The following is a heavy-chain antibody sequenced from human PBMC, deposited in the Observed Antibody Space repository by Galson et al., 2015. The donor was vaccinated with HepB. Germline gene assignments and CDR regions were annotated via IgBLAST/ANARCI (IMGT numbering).Heavy chain of an antibody. CDR1: GYTFTSSG. Sequence: SVKVSCKASGYTFTSSGISWMRQAPGQGLEWMGWISAYNGNRNYAQKVQGRVTMATDTSTSTAYMELRSLRSDDTAVYYCARDRGSFLEGGGFDNWGQGTMVTGSS. V-gene: IGHV1-18*04. D-gene: IGHD1-26*01. J-gene: IGHJ3*02. CDR2: ISAYNGNR. CDR3: ARDRGSFLEGGGFDN.